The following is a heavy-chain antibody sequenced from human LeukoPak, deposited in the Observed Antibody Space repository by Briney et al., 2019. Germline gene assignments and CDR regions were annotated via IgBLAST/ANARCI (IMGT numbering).Heavy chain of an antibody. V-gene: IGHV1-46*01. CDR3: ARDNSDTVKGECSGACYWWFDP. Sequence: VASVKVSCKASGYNFIGYFIHWVRQAPGHGLEWMGLMSPNGDSTLYSQKFQGRVTMTRDTSTSTDYMELSSLRSEDTAVYYCARDNSDTVKGECSGACYWWFDPWGQGTLVTVSS. CDR2: MSPNGDST. D-gene: IGHD6-19*01. CDR1: GYNFIGYF. J-gene: IGHJ5*02.